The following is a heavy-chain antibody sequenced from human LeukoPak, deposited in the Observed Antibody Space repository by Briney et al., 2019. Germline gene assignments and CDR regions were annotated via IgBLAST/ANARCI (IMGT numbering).Heavy chain of an antibody. CDR2: IKQDGSQK. V-gene: IGHV3-7*01. CDR3: AGSSGWLTAY. D-gene: IGHD6-19*01. J-gene: IGHJ4*02. CDR1: GFTFSSFW. Sequence: QPGGSLTLSCAASGFTFSSFWMSWVRQAPGKGLEWVANIKQDGSQKYYVDSVKGRFTISRDNAKNSLYLQMNSLRAEDTAVYYCAGSSGWLTAYWGQGTLVTVSS.